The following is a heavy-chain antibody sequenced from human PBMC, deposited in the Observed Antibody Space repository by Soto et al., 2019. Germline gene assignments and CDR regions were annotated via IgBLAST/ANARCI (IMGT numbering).Heavy chain of an antibody. D-gene: IGHD6-6*01. V-gene: IGHV3-23*01. CDR3: AKDIIGDRLSYLDY. CDR2: VNPSGASI. CDR1: GFTFSTYA. Sequence: GGSLRLSCAASGFTFSTYAMTWVRQAPGKGLEWVSAVNPSGASIYYADSVKGRFTISRDNSKNILYLQMDSLRAEDTAVYYCAKDIIGDRLSYLDYWGQGALVTVSS. J-gene: IGHJ4*02.